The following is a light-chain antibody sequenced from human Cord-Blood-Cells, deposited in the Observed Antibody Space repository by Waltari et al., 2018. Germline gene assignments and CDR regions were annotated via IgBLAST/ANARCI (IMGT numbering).Light chain of an antibody. CDR2: KAS. CDR1: QSISSW. CDR3: QQYNSYSQT. V-gene: IGKV1-5*03. J-gene: IGKJ1*01. Sequence: IQMPQSPSTTSAYVGARVTITCRASQSISSWLAWYQQKPGKAPNLLIYKASSLESGVPSRFSGSGSGTEFTRTISSLQPDDFATDYCQQYNSYSQTFGQGAKVEIK.